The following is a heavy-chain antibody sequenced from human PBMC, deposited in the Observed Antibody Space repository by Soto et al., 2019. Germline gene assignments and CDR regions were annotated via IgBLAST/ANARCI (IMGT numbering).Heavy chain of an antibody. CDR2: ISAYNGNT. D-gene: IGHD4-4*01. CDR3: ARATDYSRGRLMAPKPFDY. V-gene: IGHV1-18*01. Sequence: QVQLVQSGAEVKKPGASVKVSCKASGYTFTSYGITWVRQAPGQGLEWMGWISAYNGNTNYAQKLRGRVTMTTDTPTSTAYMELRSLRSDDTAVYYCARATDYSRGRLMAPKPFDYWGQGTLVTVSS. J-gene: IGHJ4*02. CDR1: GYTFTSYG.